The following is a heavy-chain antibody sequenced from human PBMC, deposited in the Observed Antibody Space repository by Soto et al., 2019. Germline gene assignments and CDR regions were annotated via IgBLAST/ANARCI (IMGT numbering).Heavy chain of an antibody. V-gene: IGHV1-2*04. D-gene: IGHD1-26*01. CDR3: ERGSFTTSSGGMDV. CDR1: GYTFTVNY. J-gene: IGHJ6*02. Sequence: ASVKVSCRASGYTFTVNYIYWVRQAPGQGLEWIGWINPDSGSTKYAQKFQAWVSMTRDTSIDTVFMEVKRLRSEDTAVYYCERGSFTTSSGGMDVWAQGTTVTVYS. CDR2: INPDSGST.